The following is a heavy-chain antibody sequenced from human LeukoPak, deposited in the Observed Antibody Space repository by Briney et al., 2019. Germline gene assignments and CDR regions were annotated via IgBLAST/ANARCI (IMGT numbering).Heavy chain of an antibody. CDR2: IYYSGST. CDR3: ARGDYYDSSGYYYSALDI. CDR1: GGSISSYY. J-gene: IGHJ3*02. D-gene: IGHD3-22*01. Sequence: SETLSLTCTVSGGSISSYYWSWIRQPPGKGLEWIGYIYYSGSTNYNPSLKSRVTISVDTSKNQFSLKLSSVTAADTAVYYCARGDYYDSSGYYYSALDIWGQGTMVTVSS. V-gene: IGHV4-59*01.